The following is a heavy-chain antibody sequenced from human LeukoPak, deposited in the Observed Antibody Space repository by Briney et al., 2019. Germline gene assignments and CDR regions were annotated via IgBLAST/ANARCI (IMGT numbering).Heavy chain of an antibody. D-gene: IGHD2-15*01. J-gene: IGHJ6*03. CDR3: ARVLRYCSGGNCYSGDLGYMDV. V-gene: IGHV3-21*04. CDR1: GFTFSSYS. Sequence: KSGGSLRLSCAASGFTFSSYSMNWVRQAPGKGLEWVSSISSSSSYIYYADSVKGRFTISRDNAKNSLFLQMNSLRAEDTAVYYCARVLRYCSGGNCYSGDLGYMDVWGKGTTVTISS. CDR2: ISSSSSYI.